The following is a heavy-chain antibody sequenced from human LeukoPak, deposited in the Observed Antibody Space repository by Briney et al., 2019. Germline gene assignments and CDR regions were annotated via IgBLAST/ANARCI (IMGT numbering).Heavy chain of an antibody. J-gene: IGHJ4*02. CDR3: ARSEGWLRPYYFDY. CDR1: GGSISSSRDY. Sequence: PSETLSLTCIVSGGSISSSRDYWAWIRQPPGKGLEWIGYIYYSGSTNYNPSLKSRVTISVDTSKNQFSPRLRSVTAADTAVYYCARSEGWLRPYYFDYWGQGTLVTVSS. CDR2: IYYSGST. D-gene: IGHD3-9*01. V-gene: IGHV4-61*05.